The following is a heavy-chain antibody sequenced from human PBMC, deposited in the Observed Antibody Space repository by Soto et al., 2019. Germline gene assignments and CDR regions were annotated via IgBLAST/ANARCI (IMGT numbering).Heavy chain of an antibody. CDR1: GYTFTSYY. CDR3: AYGMDV. J-gene: IGHJ6*02. CDR2: INAYDGNT. Sequence: ASVKVSCKASGYTFTSYYMHWVRQAPGQGLEWMGRINAYDGNTSYAQKLQGRVTMTTDTSTSTAYMELRSLRSDDTAVYYCAYGMDVWGQGTTVTVSS. V-gene: IGHV1-18*04.